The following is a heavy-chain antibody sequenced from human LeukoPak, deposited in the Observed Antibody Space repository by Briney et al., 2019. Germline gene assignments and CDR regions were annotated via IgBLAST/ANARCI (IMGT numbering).Heavy chain of an antibody. CDR1: GGSISTSSYY. CDR2: IYYSGST. Sequence: SETLSLTCTASGGSISTSSYYWGWIREPPGKGLEWIGSIYYSGSTYYNPSLKSRVTISVDTSKNQFSLKLSSVTAADTAVYYCARSYSIPMDVWGKGTTVTVSS. CDR3: ARSYSIPMDV. V-gene: IGHV4-39*07. J-gene: IGHJ6*03. D-gene: IGHD4-11*01.